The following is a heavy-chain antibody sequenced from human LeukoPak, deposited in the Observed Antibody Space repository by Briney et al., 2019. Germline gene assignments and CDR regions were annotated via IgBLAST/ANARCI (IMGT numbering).Heavy chain of an antibody. CDR1: GFTFSSYG. J-gene: IGHJ4*02. D-gene: IGHD6-13*01. V-gene: IGHV3-23*01. CDR3: AKGPPSSSWYYFDY. Sequence: QPGGSLRLSCAASGFTFSSYGMSWVRQAPGKGLEWVSAISGSGGSTYYADSVKGRFTISRDNSKNTLYLQMNGLRAEDTAVYYCAKGPPSSSWYYFDYWGQGTLVTVSS. CDR2: ISGSGGST.